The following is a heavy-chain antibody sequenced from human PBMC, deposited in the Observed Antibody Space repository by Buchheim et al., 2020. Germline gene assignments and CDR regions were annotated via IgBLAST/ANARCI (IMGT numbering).Heavy chain of an antibody. D-gene: IGHD1-14*01. J-gene: IGHJ4*02. V-gene: IGHV3-30-3*01. CDR1: GFTFSSYA. Sequence: QVQLVESGGGVVQPGRSLRLSCAASGFTFSSYAMHWVRQAPGKGLEWVAVISYDGSNKYYADSVKGRFTISRDNSKNTLYLQMNSLRAEDTAVYYCARGGPGVREPGDYWGQGTL. CDR2: ISYDGSNK. CDR3: ARGGPGVREPGDY.